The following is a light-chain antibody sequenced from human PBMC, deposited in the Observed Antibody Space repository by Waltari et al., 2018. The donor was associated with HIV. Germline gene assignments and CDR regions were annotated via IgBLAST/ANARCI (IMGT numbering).Light chain of an antibody. V-gene: IGKV1-39*01. CDR2: DAS. J-gene: IGKJ1*01. CDR3: QQAYRGRT. Sequence: DIQLTQSPSSLPASVRDRVTITCRASQSISTSLNWYQHKPGEAPKLLIFDASRLHTGVPSRFSGSGSGTQFTLTISSLQPEDFATYYFQQAYRGRTFGQVTKVDIK. CDR1: QSISTS.